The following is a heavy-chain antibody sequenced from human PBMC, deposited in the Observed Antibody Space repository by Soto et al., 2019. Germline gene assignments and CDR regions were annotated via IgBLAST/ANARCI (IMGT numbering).Heavy chain of an antibody. CDR3: AKDRDFVWLRPFDY. J-gene: IGHJ4*02. D-gene: IGHD3-9*01. CDR1: GFTFSNYV. V-gene: IGHV3-23*01. CDR2: ISGGGGST. Sequence: EVQLLESGGGLVQPGGSLRLSCAASGFTFSNYVMNWVRQAPGKGLEWVSAISGGGGSTYYADSVKGRFTISRDNFXNSLYLQMNSMRAEDTAVYYCAKDRDFVWLRPFDYWGQGTLVTVSS.